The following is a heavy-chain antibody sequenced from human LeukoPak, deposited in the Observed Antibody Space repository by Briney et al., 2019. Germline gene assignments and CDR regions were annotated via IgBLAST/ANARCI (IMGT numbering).Heavy chain of an antibody. V-gene: IGHV3-48*03. CDR2: ISSSGSTI. CDR3: ARADSSSWF. CDR1: GFTFSSYE. D-gene: IGHD6-13*01. Sequence: GGSLRLSCAASGFTFSSYEMNWVRQAPGKGLEWVSYISSSGSTIYYADSVKGRFTISRDNAKNSLYLQMNSLRAEDTAVYYCARADSSSWFWGQGTLVTVSS. J-gene: IGHJ4*02.